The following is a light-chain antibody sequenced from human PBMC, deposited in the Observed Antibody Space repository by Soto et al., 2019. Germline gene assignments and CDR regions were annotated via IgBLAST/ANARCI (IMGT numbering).Light chain of an antibody. CDR2: DAS. CDR3: QQRSTWT. V-gene: IGKV3-11*01. CDR1: QSVSSY. J-gene: IGKJ1*01. Sequence: EIVLTQSPATLSLYPGERATLSCRASQSVSSYLAWYQQKPGQGPRLLIYDASKRATDIPARFTGSGSGTDFTLTISSLEPEDFAVYFCQQRSTWTFGQGTKVEI.